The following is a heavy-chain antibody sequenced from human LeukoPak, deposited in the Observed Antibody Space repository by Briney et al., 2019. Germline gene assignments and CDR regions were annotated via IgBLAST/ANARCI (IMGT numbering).Heavy chain of an antibody. CDR1: GYTFASFG. V-gene: IGHV7-4-1*02. CDR3: ARGTAMAID. J-gene: IGHJ4*02. CDR2: INTNTGNS. D-gene: IGHD5-18*01. Sequence: ASVKVSCKASGYTFASFGITWVRQAPGQGLEWMGWINTNTGNSTYAQGFTGRFVFSLDTSVSTAYLQISSLKAEDTAVYYCARGTAMAIDWGQGTLVTVSS.